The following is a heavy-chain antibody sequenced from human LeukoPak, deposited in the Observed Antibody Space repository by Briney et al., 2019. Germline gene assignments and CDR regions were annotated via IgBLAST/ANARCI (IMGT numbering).Heavy chain of an antibody. Sequence: SVKVSCKASGGTFSSYAISWVRQAPGQGLEWMGGIIPIFGTANYAQKFQGRATITADESTSTAYMELSSLRSEDTAVYYCARERTMIVVVPPPYNWFDPWGQGTLVTVSS. CDR3: ARERTMIVVVPPPYNWFDP. J-gene: IGHJ5*02. D-gene: IGHD3-22*01. V-gene: IGHV1-69*13. CDR1: GGTFSSYA. CDR2: IIPIFGTA.